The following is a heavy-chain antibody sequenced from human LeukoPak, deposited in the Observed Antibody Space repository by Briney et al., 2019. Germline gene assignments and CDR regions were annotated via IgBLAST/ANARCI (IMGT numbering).Heavy chain of an antibody. CDR1: GFTFSDHY. D-gene: IGHD2-15*01. J-gene: IGHJ4*02. Sequence: PGGSLRLSCAASGFTFSDHYMDWVRQAPGTGLEWVGRTRNKANSYTTEYAASVKGRFTTSRDDSKNSLYLQMNSLKTEDTAVYYCARASTYSDFDYWGQGTLVTVSS. CDR2: TRNKANSYTT. CDR3: ARASTYSDFDY. V-gene: IGHV3-72*01.